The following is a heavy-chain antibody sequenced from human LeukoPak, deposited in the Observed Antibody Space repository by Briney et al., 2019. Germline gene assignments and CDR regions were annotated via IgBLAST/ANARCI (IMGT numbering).Heavy chain of an antibody. CDR2: ISFSSTHI. J-gene: IGHJ4*02. CDR1: GFTFSSYA. Sequence: GGSLRLSCAASGFTFSSYAMSWVRQAPGKGLEWVSSISFSSTHIYYADSIQGRFTISRDNSKNTLYLQMNSLRAEDTAVYYCARVPSGTTAWSYYFDYWGQGTLVTVSS. D-gene: IGHD4-17*01. V-gene: IGHV3-21*01. CDR3: ARVPSGTTAWSYYFDY.